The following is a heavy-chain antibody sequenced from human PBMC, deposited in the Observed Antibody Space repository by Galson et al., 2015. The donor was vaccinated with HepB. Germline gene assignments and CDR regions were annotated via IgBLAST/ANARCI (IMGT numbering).Heavy chain of an antibody. Sequence: CAISGDSVSGNIVSWNWIRQSPSRGLEWLGRTYFRSKWYYDYAVSVKSRITINPDTSENQFSLQLHSVTPEDTAVYYCAGAGYCRSTYRFFAYWGQGTLVTVSS. CDR3: AGAGYCRSTYRFFAY. V-gene: IGHV6-1*01. CDR2: TYFRSKWYY. CDR1: GDSVSGNIVS. D-gene: IGHD2-2*01. J-gene: IGHJ4*02.